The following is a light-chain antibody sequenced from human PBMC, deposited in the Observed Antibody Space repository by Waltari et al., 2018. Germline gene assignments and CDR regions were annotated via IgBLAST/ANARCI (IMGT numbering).Light chain of an antibody. CDR2: GAT. J-gene: IGKJ1*01. Sequence: EIVLTQSPGTLSLSPGDRATLSCRASQSVHSRYLAWYQQKPGQATRLLISGATSGAIGIPDRFSGSGSGTDFTLTISRLEPEDFAVYYCHQYGTSPWTFGRGTKVEIK. V-gene: IGKV3-20*01. CDR3: HQYGTSPWT. CDR1: QSVHSRY.